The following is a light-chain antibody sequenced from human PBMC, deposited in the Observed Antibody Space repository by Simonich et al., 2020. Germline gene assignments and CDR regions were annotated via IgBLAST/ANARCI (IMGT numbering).Light chain of an antibody. CDR3: QQYYSTPWT. CDR2: WAS. V-gene: IGKV4-1*01. CDR1: QSVLYSSNNKNY. Sequence: DIVMTQSPDSLAVSLGERATINCKSSQSVLYSSNNKNYLAWYQQNPGQPPKLLIYWASPRESGVPARFSGSGSGTDFTLTISSLQAEDVAVYYCQQYYSTPWTFGQGTKVEIK. J-gene: IGKJ1*01.